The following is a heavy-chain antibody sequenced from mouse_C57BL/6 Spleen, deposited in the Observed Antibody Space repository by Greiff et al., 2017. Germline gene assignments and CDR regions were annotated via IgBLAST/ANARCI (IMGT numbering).Heavy chain of an antibody. CDR2: INPYNGGT. D-gene: IGHD1-1*01. CDR3: ARGCYGSGYGYFDV. J-gene: IGHJ1*03. Sequence: VQLQQSGPVLVKPGASVKMSCKASGYTFTDYYMNWVKQSHGKSLEWIGVINPYNGGTSYNQKFKGKATLTVDKSSSTAYMELNSLTSEDSAVYYCARGCYGSGYGYFDVWGTGTTVTVSS. CDR1: GYTFTDYY. V-gene: IGHV1-19*01.